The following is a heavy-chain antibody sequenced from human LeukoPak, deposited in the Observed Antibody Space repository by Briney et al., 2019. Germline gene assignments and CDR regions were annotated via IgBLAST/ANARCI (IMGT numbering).Heavy chain of an antibody. CDR3: ASGRDGSNTLDY. CDR1: GYTFTDDY. CDR2: INVNSGGT. Sequence: ASLKVSCKASGYTFTDDYIHWVRQAPGQGLEWMGWINVNSGGTNYAQKFYARVTMTRDTSISTAYMELSRLRSDDTAVYYCASGRDGSNTLDYWGQGTLVTVSS. D-gene: IGHD5-24*01. V-gene: IGHV1-2*02. J-gene: IGHJ4*02.